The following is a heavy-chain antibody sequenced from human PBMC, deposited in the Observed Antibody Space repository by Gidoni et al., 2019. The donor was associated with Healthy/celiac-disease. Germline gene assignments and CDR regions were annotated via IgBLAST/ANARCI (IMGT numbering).Heavy chain of an antibody. D-gene: IGHD6-13*01. CDR1: GGSLSSGGYY. CDR2: IYYSGST. V-gene: IGHV4-31*03. Sequence: QVQLQESGPGLVKPSQTLSLTCTVSGGSLSSGGYYWSWIRQHPGKGLEWIGYIYYSGSTYYNPSLKSRVTISVDTSKNQFSLKLSSVTAADTAVYYCARGIAADVGWFDPWGQGTLVTVSS. CDR3: ARGIAADVGWFDP. J-gene: IGHJ5*02.